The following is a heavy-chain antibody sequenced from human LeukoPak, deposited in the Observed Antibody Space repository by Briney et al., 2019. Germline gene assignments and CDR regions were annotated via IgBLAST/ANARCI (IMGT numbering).Heavy chain of an antibody. J-gene: IGHJ4*02. CDR3: ASHSSSSPENFDY. CDR2: INTNTGNP. D-gene: IGHD6-6*01. CDR1: GYTFTSYA. V-gene: IGHV7-4-1*02. Sequence: ASVKVSCKASGYTFTSYAMNWVRQAPGQGLEWMGWINTNTGNPTYAQGFTGRFVFSLDTSVSTAYLQISSLKADDTAVYYCASHSSSSPENFDYWGQGTLVTVSS.